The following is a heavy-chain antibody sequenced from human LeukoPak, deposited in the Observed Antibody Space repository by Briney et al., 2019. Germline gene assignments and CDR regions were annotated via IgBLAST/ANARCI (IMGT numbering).Heavy chain of an antibody. Sequence: PGGSLRLSCAASGFTFSSYSMNWVRQAPGKGLEWVSSISSSSSYIYYADSVKGRFTISRDNAKNSLYLQMNSLRAEDTAVYYCARGINSYYGDSFDPWGQGTLVTVSS. V-gene: IGHV3-21*01. J-gene: IGHJ5*02. CDR3: ARGINSYYGDSFDP. D-gene: IGHD4-17*01. CDR2: ISSSSSYI. CDR1: GFTFSSYS.